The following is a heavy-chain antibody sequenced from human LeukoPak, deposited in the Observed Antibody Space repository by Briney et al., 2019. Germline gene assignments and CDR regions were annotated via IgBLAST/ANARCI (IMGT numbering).Heavy chain of an antibody. D-gene: IGHD6-13*01. CDR1: GGSISSYY. Sequence: SETLSLTCTVSGGSISSYYWSWIRQPAGKGLEWIGRIYTSGSTNYNPSLKSRVTMSVDTSKNQFSLTLSSVTAADTAVYYCARVRPERCSSSWSFDYWGQGTLVTVSS. J-gene: IGHJ4*02. CDR2: IYTSGST. V-gene: IGHV4-4*07. CDR3: ARVRPERCSSSWSFDY.